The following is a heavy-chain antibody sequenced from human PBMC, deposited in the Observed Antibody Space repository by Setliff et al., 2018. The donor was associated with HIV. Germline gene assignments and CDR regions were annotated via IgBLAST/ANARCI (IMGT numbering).Heavy chain of an antibody. CDR3: AREDYYYYGMDV. CDR1: GYSISSGYY. V-gene: IGHV4-38-2*02. J-gene: IGHJ6*02. CDR2: INHSGST. Sequence: PSETLSLTCTVSGYSISSGYYWGWIRQPPGKGLEWIGSINHSGSTYYNPSLKSRVTISVDTSKNQFSLKLSSVTAADTAVYYCAREDYYYYGMDVWGQGTTVTVSS.